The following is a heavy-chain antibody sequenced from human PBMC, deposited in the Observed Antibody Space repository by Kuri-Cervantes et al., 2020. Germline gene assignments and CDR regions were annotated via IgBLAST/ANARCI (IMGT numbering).Heavy chain of an antibody. V-gene: IGHV4-34*01. CDR1: GGSISSYY. J-gene: IGHJ4*02. Sequence: GSLRLSCTVSGGSISSYYWSWIRQPPGKGLEWIGEINHSGSTNYNPSLKSRVTISVDTSKNQFSLKLSSVTAADTAVYYCARGAYSSSWYGGYFDYWGQGTLVTVSS. D-gene: IGHD6-13*01. CDR3: ARGAYSSSWYGGYFDY. CDR2: INHSGST.